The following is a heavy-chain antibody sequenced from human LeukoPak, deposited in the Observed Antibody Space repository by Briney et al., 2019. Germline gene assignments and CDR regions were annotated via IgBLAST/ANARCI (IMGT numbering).Heavy chain of an antibody. D-gene: IGHD1-26*01. J-gene: IGHJ4*02. Sequence: ASVKVSCKASGYTFTSYYMHWVRQAPGQGLEWMGIINPSGGSTSYAQKFQGRVTMTRDTSTSTVYMELSSLGSEDTAVYYCARDDFSIVGAPGHWGQGTLVTVSS. CDR3: ARDDFSIVGAPGH. V-gene: IGHV1-46*01. CDR2: INPSGGST. CDR1: GYTFTSYY.